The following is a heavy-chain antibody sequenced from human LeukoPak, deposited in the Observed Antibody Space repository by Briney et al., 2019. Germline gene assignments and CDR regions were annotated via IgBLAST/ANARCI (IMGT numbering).Heavy chain of an antibody. Sequence: GGSLRLSCAASGFTFSSYTMSWVRQAPGKGLEWVSTITTSDGNTYHADSVKGRFTVSRDNSKNTLFLQMNSLRAEDTAVYYCAKDGGLWVSAHWGDSWGRGTLVTVSS. V-gene: IGHV3-23*01. CDR1: GFTFSSYT. CDR2: ITTSDGNT. CDR3: AKDGGLWVSAHWGDS. D-gene: IGHD7-27*01. J-gene: IGHJ4*02.